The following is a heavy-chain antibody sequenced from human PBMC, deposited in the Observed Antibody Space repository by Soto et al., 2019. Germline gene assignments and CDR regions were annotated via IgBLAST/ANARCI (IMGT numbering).Heavy chain of an antibody. CDR3: ARDYYDILTGYAYFDY. V-gene: IGHV1-18*01. J-gene: IGHJ4*02. D-gene: IGHD3-9*01. Sequence: GASVKVSCKASGYTFTSYGISWVRQAPGQGLEWMGWISAYNGNTNYAQKLQGRVTMTTDTSTSTAYMELRSLRSDDTAVYYCARDYYDILTGYAYFDYWGQGTLVTVSS. CDR1: GYTFTSYG. CDR2: ISAYNGNT.